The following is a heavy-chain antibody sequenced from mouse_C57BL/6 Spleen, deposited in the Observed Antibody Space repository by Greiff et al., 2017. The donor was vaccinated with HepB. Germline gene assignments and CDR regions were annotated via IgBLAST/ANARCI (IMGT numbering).Heavy chain of an antibody. CDR1: GYTFTSYG. CDR2: IYPRSGNT. Sequence: QVQLQQSGAELARPGASVKLSCKASGYTFTSYGISWVKQRTGQGLEWIGEIYPRSGNTYYNEKFKGKATLTADKSSSTAYMELRSLTSEDSAVYFCARGINTVVAREGMDYWGQGTSVTVSS. V-gene: IGHV1-81*01. J-gene: IGHJ4*01. CDR3: ARGINTVVAREGMDY. D-gene: IGHD1-1*01.